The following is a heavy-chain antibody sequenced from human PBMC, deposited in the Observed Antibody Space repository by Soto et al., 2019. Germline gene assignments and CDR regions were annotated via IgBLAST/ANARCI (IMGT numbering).Heavy chain of an antibody. V-gene: IGHV4-59*01. CDR2: IYYSGST. Sequence: SETLSLTCTVSGGSISSYYWSWIRQPPGKGLEWIGYIYYSGSTNYNPSLKSRVTISVDTSKNQFSLKLSSVTAADTAVYYGARSYYYGSGNLHGMDVWGKGTTVT. D-gene: IGHD3-10*01. CDR1: GGSISSYY. J-gene: IGHJ6*04. CDR3: ARSYYYGSGNLHGMDV.